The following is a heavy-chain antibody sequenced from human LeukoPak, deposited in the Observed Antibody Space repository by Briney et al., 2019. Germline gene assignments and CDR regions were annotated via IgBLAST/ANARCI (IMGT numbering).Heavy chain of an antibody. CDR1: GVSISSYY. CDR2: IYYSGSA. V-gene: IGHV4-59*01. Sequence: PSETPSLTCTVSGVSISSYYWSWIRQPPGKGLEWIGYIYYSGSANYNPSLKSRVTISVDTSKNQFSLKLSSVTAADTAVYYCARVSGGTYPDYWGQGTLVNVSP. J-gene: IGHJ4*02. D-gene: IGHD1-26*01. CDR3: ARVSGGTYPDY.